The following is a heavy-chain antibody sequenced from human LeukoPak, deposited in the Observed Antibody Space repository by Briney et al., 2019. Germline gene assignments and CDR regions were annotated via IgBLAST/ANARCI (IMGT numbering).Heavy chain of an antibody. CDR2: IYFTGRT. CDR1: GGSVNIDSYY. D-gene: IGHD3-16*01. J-gene: IGHJ3*01. CDR3: VREAPTSYYDASGFYRQTDVFDL. V-gene: IGHV4-61*01. Sequence: PSETLSLTCSVSGGSVNIDSYYWSWIRQPPKKELEWIGYIYFTGRTKYNPSLKSRVTISLDTSKNQFSLKMSSVIAADTAMYYCVREAPTSYYDASGFYRQTDVFDLWGQGTVVTVSS.